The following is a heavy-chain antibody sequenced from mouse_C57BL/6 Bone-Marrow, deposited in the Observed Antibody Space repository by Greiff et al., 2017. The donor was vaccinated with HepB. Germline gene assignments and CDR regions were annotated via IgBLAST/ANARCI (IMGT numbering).Heavy chain of an antibody. CDR3: ARRVYYGNFRGYAMDY. CDR1: GFSLSTSGMG. D-gene: IGHD2-1*01. CDR2: IYWDDDK. Sequence: ESGPGILQSSQTLSLTCSFSGFSLSTSGMGVSWIRQPSGKGLEWLAHIYWDDDKRYNPSLKSRLTISKDTSRNQVFLKITSVDTADTATYYCARRVYYGNFRGYAMDYWGQGTSVTVSS. V-gene: IGHV8-12*01. J-gene: IGHJ4*01.